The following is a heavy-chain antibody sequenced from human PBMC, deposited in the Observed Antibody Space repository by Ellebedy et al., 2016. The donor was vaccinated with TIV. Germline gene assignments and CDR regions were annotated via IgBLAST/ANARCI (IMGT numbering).Heavy chain of an antibody. Sequence: GESLKISCAASGFTFSSYTMHWVRQAPGKGLEWVASISYDGSREYYADSVKGRFTISRDNSKNTLFLQMSSLRAEDTAVYFCARRSTDFAFDSWGQGTLVTVSS. CDR2: ISYDGSRE. CDR1: GFTFSSYT. V-gene: IGHV3-30-3*01. D-gene: IGHD3/OR15-3a*01. CDR3: ARRSTDFAFDS. J-gene: IGHJ4*02.